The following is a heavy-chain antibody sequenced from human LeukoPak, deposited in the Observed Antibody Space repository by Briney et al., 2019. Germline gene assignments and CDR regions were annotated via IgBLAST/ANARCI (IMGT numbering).Heavy chain of an antibody. CDR2: IYYSGST. CDR1: GGSISSSSYY. J-gene: IGHJ4*02. CDR3: ASYYYGSGSYYKVAY. D-gene: IGHD3-10*01. V-gene: IGHV4-39*07. Sequence: SETLSLTCTVSGGSISSSSYYWGWIRQPPGKGLEWIGSIYYSGSTYYNPSLKSRVTISVDTSKNQFSLKLSSVTAADTAVYYCASYYYGSGSYYKVAYWGQGTLVTVSS.